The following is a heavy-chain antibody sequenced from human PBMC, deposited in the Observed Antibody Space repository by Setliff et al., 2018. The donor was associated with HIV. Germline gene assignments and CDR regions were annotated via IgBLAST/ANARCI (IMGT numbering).Heavy chain of an antibody. J-gene: IGHJ6*03. Sequence: ASVKVACKASGYTFTSSGISWVRQAPGQGLEWMGWISAYNGNTNYAQKLQGRVTMTTDTSTSTAYMELRSLSSDDTAVYYCATDKGTTLSAYYYYYMDVWGKGTTVTVSS. D-gene: IGHD4-4*01. CDR2: ISAYNGNT. V-gene: IGHV1-18*01. CDR1: GYTFTSSG. CDR3: ATDKGTTLSAYYYYYMDV.